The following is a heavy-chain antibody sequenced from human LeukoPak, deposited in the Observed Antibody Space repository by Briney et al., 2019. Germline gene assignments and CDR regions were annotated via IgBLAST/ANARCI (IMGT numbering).Heavy chain of an antibody. CDR1: GGSVSSDGYY. CDR3: ARGQPPGYSSSWYYFDY. D-gene: IGHD6-13*01. V-gene: IGHV4-30-2*01. Sequence: SQTLSLTCTVSGGSVSSDGYYWSWIRQPPGKGPEWIGHIKHTGGTHYNSSLKSRVTISVDRSKNQFSLTLNSVTAADTAVYYCARGQPPGYSSSWYYFDYWGQGTLVTVSS. J-gene: IGHJ4*02. CDR2: IKHTGGT.